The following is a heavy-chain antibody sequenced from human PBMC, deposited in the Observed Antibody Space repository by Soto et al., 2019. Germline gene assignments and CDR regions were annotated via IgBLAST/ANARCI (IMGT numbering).Heavy chain of an antibody. CDR2: IYYSGST. D-gene: IGHD6-19*01. CDR1: GGSVSSGSYY. CDR3: ARGIEGWYQGRYYYGMDV. J-gene: IGHJ6*02. Sequence: QVQLQESGPGLVKPSETLSLTCTVSGGSVSSGSYYWSWIRQPPGKGLEWIGYIYYSGSTNYNTSPTCRVTISVATSKNQFALTLSSVTAADTAVYYCARGIEGWYQGRYYYGMDVWGQGTTVTVSS. V-gene: IGHV4-61*01.